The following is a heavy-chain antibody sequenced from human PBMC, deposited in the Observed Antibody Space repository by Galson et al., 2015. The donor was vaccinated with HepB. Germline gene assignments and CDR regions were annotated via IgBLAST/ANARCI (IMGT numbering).Heavy chain of an antibody. J-gene: IGHJ4*02. CDR3: ARGFDHYGTRSMNDY. CDR2: INPNSGGT. V-gene: IGHV1-2*06. D-gene: IGHD3-10*01. Sequence: SVKVSCKASGYTFTSYAMHWVRQAPGQRLERMGRINPNSGGTNYAQKFQGRVTMTRDTSISTAYMELSRLRSVDTAVYYCARGFDHYGTRSMNDYWVQGTLVAASS. CDR1: GYTFTSYA.